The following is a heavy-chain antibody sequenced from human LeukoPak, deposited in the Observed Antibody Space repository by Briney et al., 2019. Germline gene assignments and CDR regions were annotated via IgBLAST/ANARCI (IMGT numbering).Heavy chain of an antibody. CDR1: GGSFSGYY. V-gene: IGHV4-34*01. CDR3: ARSRITMVRGVQGGAFDI. Sequence: SETLSLTCAVYGGSFSGYYWSWIRQPPGKGLEWIGEINHSGSTNYNPSLKSRVTISVDTSKNQFSLKLSPVTAADTAVYYCARSRITMVRGVQGGAFDIWGQGTMVTVSS. D-gene: IGHD3-10*01. CDR2: INHSGST. J-gene: IGHJ3*02.